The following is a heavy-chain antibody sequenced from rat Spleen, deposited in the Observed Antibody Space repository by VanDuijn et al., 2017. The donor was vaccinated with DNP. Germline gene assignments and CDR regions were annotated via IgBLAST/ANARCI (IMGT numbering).Heavy chain of an antibody. CDR2: ITSGAGTT. D-gene: IGHD1-12*02. CDR3: TRVGDLHDGGDGDALDA. V-gene: IGHV5-31*01. CDR1: GFTFSYYW. Sequence: EVQLVESGGDLVQPGRSLKVSCVASGFTFSYYWMTWIRQVPGKGLEWIASITSGAGTTSYADSVKGRFTVSRDDAGNTLYHQMNSLRSEDTASYYCTRVGDLHDGGDGDALDAWGQGTSVTVSS. J-gene: IGHJ4*01.